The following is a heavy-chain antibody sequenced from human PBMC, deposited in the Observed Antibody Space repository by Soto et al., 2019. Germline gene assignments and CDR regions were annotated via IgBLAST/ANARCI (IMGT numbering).Heavy chain of an antibody. CDR2: ISGSGYST. CDR1: GFTFSSYA. J-gene: IGHJ4*02. Sequence: EVQLLESVGGLVQPGGSLRLSCAASGFTFSSYAMSWVRQAPGKGLEWVSAISGSGYSTYYADSVKGRFTISRDNSKNTLYLQMNSLRAEDTAVYYCAKGRGYCTSTSCYVGSDYWGQGTLVTVSS. V-gene: IGHV3-23*01. D-gene: IGHD2-2*01. CDR3: AKGRGYCTSTSCYVGSDY.